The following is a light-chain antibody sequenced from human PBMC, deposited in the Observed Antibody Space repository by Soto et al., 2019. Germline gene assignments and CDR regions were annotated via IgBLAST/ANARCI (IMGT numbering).Light chain of an antibody. J-gene: IGKJ2*01. CDR1: QSISSY. CDR2: GAS. Sequence: DIQMTQSPSSLSASVGDRVTITFRASQSISSYLNWYQRKPGKAPNVLIYGASSLESGVPSRFSGSGSGTDFTLTINSLQPEDFVTYYCQQTYSSPYTFGQGTKLEIK. V-gene: IGKV1-39*01. CDR3: QQTYSSPYT.